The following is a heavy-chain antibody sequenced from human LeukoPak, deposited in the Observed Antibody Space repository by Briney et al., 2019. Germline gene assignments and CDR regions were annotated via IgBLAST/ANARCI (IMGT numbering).Heavy chain of an antibody. CDR1: GFIFSNYA. CDR3: AKDHDYYVSGPI. J-gene: IGHJ3*02. CDR2: ISGSGGST. D-gene: IGHD3-10*01. V-gene: IGHV3-23*01. Sequence: AESLSLSCAVSGFIFSNYAMNWVRQAPGKGLEWVSAISGSGGSTYYADSVKGWFTISRDNSKNTLYLQMNSLRAEDTAVYYCAKDHDYYVSGPIWGQGTMVTASS.